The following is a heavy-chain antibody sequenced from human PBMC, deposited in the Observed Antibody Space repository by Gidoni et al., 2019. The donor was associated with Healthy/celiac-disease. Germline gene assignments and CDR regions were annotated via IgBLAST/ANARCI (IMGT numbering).Heavy chain of an antibody. J-gene: IGHJ3*02. CDR1: GFTFSSYS. CDR2: SSSSSIYM. V-gene: IGHV3-21*01. CDR3: ARETTVVTRGAFDI. D-gene: IGHD4-17*01. Sequence: EVQLVESGGGLVKLGGSLRLSCAASGFTFSSYSMNWVREAPGKGLEWVSTSSSSSIYMYYADSVKGRFTIDRDNAKNSLYLQMNSLRAEDTAVYYCARETTVVTRGAFDIWGQGTMVTVSS.